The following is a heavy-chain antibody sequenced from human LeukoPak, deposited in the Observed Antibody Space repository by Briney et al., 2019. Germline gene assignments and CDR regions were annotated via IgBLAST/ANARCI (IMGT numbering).Heavy chain of an antibody. V-gene: IGHV1-69*05. D-gene: IGHD3-22*01. J-gene: IGHJ4*02. CDR3: ARGGTYYYDSSGYYSLGGLFDY. CDR2: IIPIFGAA. CDR1: GGTFSSYA. Sequence: SVKVSCKASGGTFSSYAISWVRQAPGQGLEWMGGIIPIFGAANYAQKFQGRVTITTDESTSTAYMELSSLRSEDTAVYYCARGGTYYYDSSGYYSLGGLFDYWGQGTLVTVSS.